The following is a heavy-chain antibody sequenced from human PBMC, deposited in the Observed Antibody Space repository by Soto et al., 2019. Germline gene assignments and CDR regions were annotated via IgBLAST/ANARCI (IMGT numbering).Heavy chain of an antibody. J-gene: IGHJ3*02. D-gene: IGHD3-10*01. V-gene: IGHV1-18*01. CDR1: GYTFTSYG. Sequence: ASVKVSCKASGYTFTSYGISWVRQAPGQGLEWMGWISAYNGNTNYAQKLQGRVTMTTDTSTSTAYMELRSLRSDDTAVYYCARDRDLGYYYGSGSYHDAFAIWGQGTMVTVSS. CDR3: ARDRDLGYYYGSGSYHDAFAI. CDR2: ISAYNGNT.